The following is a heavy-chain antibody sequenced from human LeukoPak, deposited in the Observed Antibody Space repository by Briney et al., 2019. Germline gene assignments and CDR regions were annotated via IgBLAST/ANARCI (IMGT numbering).Heavy chain of an antibody. CDR1: GFTFSSYW. V-gene: IGHV3-7*01. CDR2: IKQDGGDK. Sequence: GGSLRLSCAASGFTFSSYWMSWVRQAPGKGLEWVANIKQDGGDKYYVDSVKGRFTISRDNAKNSLYLQMNSLRAEDTAVYFCARDQPLTVSSWGYFYYYLDVWGRGTTVTVSS. CDR3: ARDQPLTVSSWGYFYYYLDV. D-gene: IGHD4-17*01. J-gene: IGHJ6*03.